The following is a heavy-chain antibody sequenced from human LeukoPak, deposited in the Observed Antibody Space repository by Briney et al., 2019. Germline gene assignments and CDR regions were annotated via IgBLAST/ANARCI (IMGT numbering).Heavy chain of an antibody. D-gene: IGHD2-8*01. CDR2: ITFSGGT. V-gene: IGHV4-59*01. Sequence: SETLSLTCTVSGASISSSNWNWIRQAPGKGLEWIGYITFSGGTNYHPSLGSRVTISLDMSKNQFSLKLTSVTAADTAIYYCARDSVYATNWYDPWGQGTLVTDSS. CDR3: ARDSVYATNWYDP. CDR1: GASISSSN. J-gene: IGHJ5*02.